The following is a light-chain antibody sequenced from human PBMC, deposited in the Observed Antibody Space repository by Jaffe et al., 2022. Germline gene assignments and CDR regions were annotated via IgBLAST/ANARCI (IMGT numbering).Light chain of an antibody. Sequence: DIQMTQSPSSLSASVGDRVTITCRASQNIRDYVNWYQQKPGKAPNLLIFGASTLHTGVASRFSGGGSGTEFTLNISNLQPDDFATYYCQQSHSMLPSTFGQGTRLEIK. V-gene: IGKV1-39*01. CDR1: QNIRDY. CDR3: QQSHSMLPST. J-gene: IGKJ5*01. CDR2: GAS.